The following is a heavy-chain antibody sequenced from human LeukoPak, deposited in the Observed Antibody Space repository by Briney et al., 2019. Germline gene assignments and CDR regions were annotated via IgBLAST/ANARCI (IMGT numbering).Heavy chain of an antibody. CDR1: GFNFSTYW. J-gene: IGHJ4*02. CDR2: MNQDGSEK. CDR3: ARHPPGLEVAGYDY. Sequence: PGGSLILSCAVSGFNFSTYWMSWVRQAPGKGLEWVANMNQDGSEKYYVDSLKGRFTISRDNAKNSLYLQMNSLRAEDTAVYYCARHPPGLEVAGYDYWGQGTLVTVSS. D-gene: IGHD6-19*01. V-gene: IGHV3-7*01.